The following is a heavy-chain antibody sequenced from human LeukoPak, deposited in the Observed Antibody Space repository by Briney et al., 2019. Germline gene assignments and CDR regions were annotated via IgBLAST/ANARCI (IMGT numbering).Heavy chain of an antibody. CDR3: ARGRGSYFDY. D-gene: IGHD3-16*01. Sequence: GGSLRLSCAASGFTFSSYDMHWVRQATGKGLEWVSAIGTAGDTFYPGSVKGRFTISRENAKNSLYLQTNNLRAGDTAVYYCARGRGSYFDYWGQGTLVTVSS. J-gene: IGHJ4*02. V-gene: IGHV3-13*01. CDR2: IGTAGDT. CDR1: GFTFSSYD.